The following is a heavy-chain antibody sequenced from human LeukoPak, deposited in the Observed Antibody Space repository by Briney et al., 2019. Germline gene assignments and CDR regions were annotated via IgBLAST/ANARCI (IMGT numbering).Heavy chain of an antibody. V-gene: IGHV1-69*13. Sequence: SVKVSCKASGGTFSSYAISWVRQAPGQGLEWMGGIIPIFGTANYAQKFQGRVTITADESTSTAYMELSSLRSEDTAVYYCARAQPSGGWHYYYYGMDVWGQGTTVTVSS. CDR2: IIPIFGTA. CDR3: ARAQPSGGWHYYYYGMDV. D-gene: IGHD6-19*01. CDR1: GGTFSSYA. J-gene: IGHJ6*02.